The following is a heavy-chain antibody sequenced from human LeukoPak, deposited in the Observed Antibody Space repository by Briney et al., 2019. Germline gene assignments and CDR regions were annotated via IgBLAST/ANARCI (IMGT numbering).Heavy chain of an antibody. D-gene: IGHD3-9*01. CDR1: GFTFDDYT. J-gene: IGHJ6*02. CDR3: QKTAYDILTGYYSHLDYGMDV. CDR2: ISWDRGST. V-gene: IGHV3-43*01. Sequence: GGSLRLSCAASGFTFDDYTMHWVRQAPGKGLDLFSLISWDRGSTYYADSVKGRFTISRDNSKNSLYLQMNSLRTEDTALFFNQKTAYDILTGYYSHLDYGMDVWGQGTTVTVSS.